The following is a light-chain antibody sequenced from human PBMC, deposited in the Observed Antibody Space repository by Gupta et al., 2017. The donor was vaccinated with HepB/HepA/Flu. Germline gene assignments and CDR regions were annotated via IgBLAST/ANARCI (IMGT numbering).Light chain of an antibody. V-gene: IGLV3-25*03. CDR1: ALPSQY. CDR3: QSADTDGTYWV. CDR2: KDT. Sequence: SYELTQPPSVAVSPGQTARITCSGDALPSQYAYWYQQKPGQAPVLLIYKDTERPSGIPERFSGSSSGTTVTLSLTGVQAEDEADYYCQSADTDGTYWVFGGGTKLTVL. J-gene: IGLJ3*02.